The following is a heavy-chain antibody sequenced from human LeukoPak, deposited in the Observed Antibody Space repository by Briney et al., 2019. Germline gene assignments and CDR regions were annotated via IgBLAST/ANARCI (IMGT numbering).Heavy chain of an antibody. Sequence: ASVKVSCKASGYTFTSYGISWVRQAPGQGLQWMGWISGYIGSTNYARKFQGRVSMTTDTSTSTVYMELRSLRSDDTAVYYCAKQGGVVVPAAHYYWGQGTLVTVSS. D-gene: IGHD2-2*01. V-gene: IGHV1-18*01. CDR2: ISGYIGST. J-gene: IGHJ4*02. CDR3: AKQGGVVVPAAHYY. CDR1: GYTFTSYG.